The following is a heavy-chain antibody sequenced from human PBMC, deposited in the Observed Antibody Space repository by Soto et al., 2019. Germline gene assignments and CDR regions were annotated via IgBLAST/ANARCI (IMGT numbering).Heavy chain of an antibody. D-gene: IGHD5-12*01. CDR2: IYYSGST. CDR3: ARLLRHNYYGIDV. J-gene: IGHJ6*02. Sequence: SDTLSLTCTVSGVCISSTSYYWGWIRQPPGKGLEWIGSIYYSGSTYYNPSLKSRVTISVDTSKNQFSLKLSSVTAADTAVYYCARLLRHNYYGIDVWGQGTTVT. CDR1: GVCISSTSYY. V-gene: IGHV4-39*01.